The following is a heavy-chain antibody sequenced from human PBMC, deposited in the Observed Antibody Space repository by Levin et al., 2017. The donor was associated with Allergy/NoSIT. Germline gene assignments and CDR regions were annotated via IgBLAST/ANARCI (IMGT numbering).Heavy chain of an antibody. J-gene: IGHJ4*02. D-gene: IGHD3-3*01. CDR2: ISYDGSNK. Sequence: PGGSLRLSCAASGFTFSSYAMHWVRQAPGKGLEWVAVISYDGSNKYYADSVKGRFTISRDNSKNTLYLQMNSLRAEDTAVYYCARGITIFGVVTKYYFDYWGQGTLVTVSS. CDR3: ARGITIFGVVTKYYFDY. CDR1: GFTFSSYA. V-gene: IGHV3-30-3*01.